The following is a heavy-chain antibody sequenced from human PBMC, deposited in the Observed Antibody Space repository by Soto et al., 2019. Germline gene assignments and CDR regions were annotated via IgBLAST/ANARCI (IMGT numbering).Heavy chain of an antibody. CDR3: AHAADF. V-gene: IGHV2-5*02. Sequence: QITLKESGPPLLRPAQTLTLTCAFSGFSLTTTRMGVAWIRQPPGKALEWLALIYWDDDKRYSPSLKNRRNVTKHHYTKRLVLKITNIRPAVTVRYYCAHAADF. CDR1: GFSLTTTRMG. J-gene: IGHJ2*01. CDR2: IYWDDDK.